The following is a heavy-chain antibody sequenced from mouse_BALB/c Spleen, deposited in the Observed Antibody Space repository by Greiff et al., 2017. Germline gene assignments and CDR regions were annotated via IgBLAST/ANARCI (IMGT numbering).Heavy chain of an antibody. Sequence: QVQLQQSGAELVKPGASVKLSCKTSGYTFTSYWIQWVKQRPGQGLVWIGEIFPGTGTTYYNEKFKGKATLTIDTSSSTAYMQLSSLTSEDSAVYFCARSANDGSPWFAYWGQGTLVTVSA. CDR3: ARSANDGSPWFAY. J-gene: IGHJ3*01. CDR1: GYTFTSYW. CDR2: IFPGTGTT. V-gene: IGHV1S132*01. D-gene: IGHD2-3*01.